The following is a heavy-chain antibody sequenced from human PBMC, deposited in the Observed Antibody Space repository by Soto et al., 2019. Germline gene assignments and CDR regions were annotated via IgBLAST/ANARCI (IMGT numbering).Heavy chain of an antibody. V-gene: IGHV1-69*13. CDR2: VNPIFGKA. CDR1: GGTFSSYD. J-gene: IGHJ6*02. D-gene: IGHD2-2*01. CDR3: AETALLRSTSGYPFDYYGMDV. Sequence: SVKVSCKASGGTFSSYDISWVRQAPGQGLEWMGGVNPIFGKANFAQKFQGKVTITADESPSTAYMELSSLRSEDTGVYYCAETALLRSTSGYPFDYYGMDVWGQGTTVTVSS.